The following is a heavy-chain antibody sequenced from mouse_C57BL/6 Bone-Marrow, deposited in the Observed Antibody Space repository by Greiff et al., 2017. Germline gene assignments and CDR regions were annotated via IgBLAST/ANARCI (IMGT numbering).Heavy chain of an antibody. CDR1: GYSFTDYN. V-gene: IGHV1-39*01. J-gene: IGHJ4*01. CDR2: INPNYGTT. Sequence: EVKLMEPGPELVKPGASVKISCKASGYSFTDYNMNWVKQSNGKSLEWIGVINPNYGTTSYNQKFKGKATLTVDQSSSTAYMQLNSLTSEDSAVYYCARGYDYDYAMDYWGQGTSVTVSS. D-gene: IGHD2-4*01. CDR3: ARGYDYDYAMDY.